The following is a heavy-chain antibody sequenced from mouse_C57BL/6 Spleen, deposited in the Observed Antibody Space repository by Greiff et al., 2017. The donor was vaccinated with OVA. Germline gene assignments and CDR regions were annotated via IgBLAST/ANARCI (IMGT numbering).Heavy chain of an antibody. CDR1: GFSFNTYA. J-gene: IGHJ4*01. CDR2: IRSKSNNYAT. CDR3: VRQDYYGSSYGAMDY. Sequence: EVQRVESGGGLVQPKGSLKLSCAASGFSFNTYAMNWVRQAPGKGLEWVARIRSKSNNYATYYADSVKDRFTISRDDSESMLYLQMNNLKTEDTAMYYCVRQDYYGSSYGAMDYWGQGTSVTVSS. V-gene: IGHV10-1*01. D-gene: IGHD1-1*01.